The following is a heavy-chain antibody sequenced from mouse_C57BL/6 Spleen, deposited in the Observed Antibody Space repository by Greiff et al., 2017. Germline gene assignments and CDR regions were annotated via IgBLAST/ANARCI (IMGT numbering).Heavy chain of an antibody. V-gene: IGHV5-17*01. J-gene: IGHJ3*01. D-gene: IGHD1-1*01. Sequence: EVMLVESGGGLVKPGGSLKLSCAASGFTFSDYGMHWVRQAPEKGLEWVAYISSGSSTIYYADTVKGRFTISRDNAKNTLFLQMTSLRSEDTAMYYCARAPIYYYGSSYLAYWGQGTLVTVSA. CDR2: ISSGSSTI. CDR3: ARAPIYYYGSSYLAY. CDR1: GFTFSDYG.